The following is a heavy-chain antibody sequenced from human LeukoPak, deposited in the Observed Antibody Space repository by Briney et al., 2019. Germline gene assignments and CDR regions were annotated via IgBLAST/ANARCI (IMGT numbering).Heavy chain of an antibody. CDR1: GFTFSSYG. V-gene: IGHV3-30*18. CDR3: AKDMNTAMGAQRGY. D-gene: IGHD5-18*01. J-gene: IGHJ4*02. Sequence: GGSLRLSCAASGFTFSSYGMHWVRQAPGKGLECVAVISYDGSNKYYADSVKGRFTISRDNSKNTLYLQMNGLRAEDTAVYYCAKDMNTAMGAQRGYWGQGTLVTVSS. CDR2: ISYDGSNK.